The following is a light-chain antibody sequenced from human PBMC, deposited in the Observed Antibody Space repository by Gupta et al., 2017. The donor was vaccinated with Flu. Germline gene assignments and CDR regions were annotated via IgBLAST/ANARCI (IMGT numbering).Light chain of an antibody. CDR3: QSYDSSLSGYV. V-gene: IGLV1-40*01. J-gene: IGLJ1*01. CDR2: GNS. Sequence: QSVLTQPPSVSGAAGQRVTISCHGDSSNIGAGYDGHWYQQLPGTAPKLLIYGNSNRPSGVPDRFSASKSGAAASLVITGLQAEDEADYYCQSYDSSLSGYVFGSGTKVTVL. CDR1: SSNIGAGYD.